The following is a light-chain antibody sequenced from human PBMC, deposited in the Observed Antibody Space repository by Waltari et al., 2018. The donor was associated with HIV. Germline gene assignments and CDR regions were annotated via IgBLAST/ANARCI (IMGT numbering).Light chain of an antibody. V-gene: IGKV4-1*01. J-gene: IGKJ4*01. Sequence: DIIMTQSPDSLAVSLGERVTINCKSSRNILYNSDNKNYLAWYQQKAGQAPRVLISWASTRPVGVPSSIRTFGVPERFSGSGSGTNFSLTISSLQEDDVAVYYCQQYYSLTPTFGGGTRVERK. CDR2: WAS. CDR1: RNILYNSDNKNY. CDR3: QQYYSLTPT.